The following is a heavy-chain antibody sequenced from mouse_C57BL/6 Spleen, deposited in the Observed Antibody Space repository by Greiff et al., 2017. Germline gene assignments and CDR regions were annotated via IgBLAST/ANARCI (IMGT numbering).Heavy chain of an antibody. J-gene: IGHJ3*01. CDR3: ARGEGDYYGSPFFAY. V-gene: IGHV1-55*01. CDR2: IYPGSGSP. CDR1: GYTFTSYW. Sequence: QVQLQQPGAELVKPGASVKMSCKASGYTFTSYWITWVKQRPGQGLEWIGDIYPGSGSPNYNEKFKSKATLTVDTSSSTAYMQLSSLTSEDSAVYYCARGEGDYYGSPFFAYWGQGTLVTVSA. D-gene: IGHD1-1*01.